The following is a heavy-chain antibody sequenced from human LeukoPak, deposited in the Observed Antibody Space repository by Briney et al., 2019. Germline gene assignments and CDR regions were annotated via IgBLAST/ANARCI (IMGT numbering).Heavy chain of an antibody. CDR3: ARGNYYYYMDV. Sequence: GGSLRLSCAASGFTVSSNYMSWVRQAPGKGLEWVSVMYSGGTTYYADSVKGRFTISRDNSKNTVYLQMNSLRAEDTAVYYCARGNYYYYMDVWGKGTTVTVSS. J-gene: IGHJ6*03. CDR2: MYSGGTT. V-gene: IGHV3-53*01. CDR1: GFTVSSNY.